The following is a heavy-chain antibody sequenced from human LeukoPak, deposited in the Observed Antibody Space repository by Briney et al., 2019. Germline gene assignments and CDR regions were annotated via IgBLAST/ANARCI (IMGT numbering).Heavy chain of an antibody. J-gene: IGHJ6*02. D-gene: IGHD2/OR15-2a*01. CDR2: INQGESEK. V-gene: IGHV3-7*05. Sequence: GGSLRLSCAASGFNFSNYWMSCVRQAPGKGLEWVANINQGESEKYYVDSVKGRFTISRDNAKNSLYLQMNTLRAEDTAVYYCARVRVSSYYRMDIWGQGTTVTVSS. CDR1: GFNFSNYW. CDR3: ARVRVSSYYRMDI.